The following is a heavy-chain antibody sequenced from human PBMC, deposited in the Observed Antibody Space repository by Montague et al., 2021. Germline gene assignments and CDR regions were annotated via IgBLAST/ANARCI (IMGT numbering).Heavy chain of an antibody. Sequence: SETLSLTCAVYGGSLSGYIWNWIRQPPGRDLEWIGQISQTGSTSYNPSLKSRVTMSVHTSENHVSLRLSSVTAADTAVYYCTRGEVAVTGIDYWGQGALVTVSS. V-gene: IGHV4-34*01. CDR1: GGSLSGYI. CDR2: ISQTGST. CDR3: TRGEVAVTGIDY. J-gene: IGHJ4*02. D-gene: IGHD6-19*01.